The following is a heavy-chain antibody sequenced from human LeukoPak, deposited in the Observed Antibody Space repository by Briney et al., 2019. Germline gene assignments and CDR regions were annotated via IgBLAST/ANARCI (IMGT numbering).Heavy chain of an antibody. Sequence: PSETLSLTCTVSGGSISSYYWSWIRQPPGKGLEWIGYIYYSGSTNYNPSLKSRVTISVDRSKNQFSLKLSSVTAADTAVYYCARGAHVATYDYWGQGTLVTVSS. J-gene: IGHJ4*02. D-gene: IGHD5-12*01. CDR2: IYYSGST. V-gene: IGHV4-59*12. CDR3: ARGAHVATYDY. CDR1: GGSISSYY.